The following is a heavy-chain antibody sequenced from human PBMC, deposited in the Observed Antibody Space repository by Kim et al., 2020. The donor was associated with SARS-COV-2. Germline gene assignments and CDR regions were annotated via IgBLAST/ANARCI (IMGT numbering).Heavy chain of an antibody. CDR2: IVVGSGNT. CDR3: AAPPLWFGAGGYYYYGMDV. CDR1: GFTFTSSA. J-gene: IGHJ6*02. Sequence: SVKVSCKASGFTFTSSAVQWVRQARGQRLEWIGWIVVGSGNTNYAQKFQERVTITRDMSTSTAYMELSSLRSEDTAVYYCAAPPLWFGAGGYYYYGMDVWGQGTTVTVSS. V-gene: IGHV1-58*01. D-gene: IGHD3-10*01.